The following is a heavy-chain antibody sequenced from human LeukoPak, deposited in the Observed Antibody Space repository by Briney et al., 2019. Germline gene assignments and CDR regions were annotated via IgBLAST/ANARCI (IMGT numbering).Heavy chain of an antibody. D-gene: IGHD6-19*01. J-gene: IGHJ4*02. Sequence: GGSLRLSCAASGFTFSKYWMLWVRQAPGKGLENVSRINTDGTVTTYAGSVKGRFTVSRDNADNTMFLQMNSVGDEDTAVYYCATKQWLAPPPDSWGQGTPVTVSS. CDR3: ATKQWLAPPPDS. V-gene: IGHV3-74*01. CDR2: INTDGTVT. CDR1: GFTFSKYW.